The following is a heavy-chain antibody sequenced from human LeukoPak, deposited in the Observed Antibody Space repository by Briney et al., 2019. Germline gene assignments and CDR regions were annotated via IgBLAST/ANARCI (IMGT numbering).Heavy chain of an antibody. CDR1: GGSFNGYY. J-gene: IGHJ4*02. CDR2: ISKSGST. CDR3: ARNSAYSTSSGINY. Sequence: PSETLSLTCAIYGGSFNGYYWSWIRQPPGKGLEWIGDISKSGSTNYNPSLKSRVTISVDTSKNQFFLKLNSVTAADTAVYYCARNSAYSTSSGINYWGQGTLVTVSS. D-gene: IGHD6-6*01. V-gene: IGHV4-34*01.